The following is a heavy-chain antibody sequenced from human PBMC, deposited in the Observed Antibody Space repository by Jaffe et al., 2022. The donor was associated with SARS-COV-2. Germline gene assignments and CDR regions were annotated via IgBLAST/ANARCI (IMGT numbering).Heavy chain of an antibody. Sequence: QVQLQESGPGLVKPSETLSLTCTVSGGSISSYYWSWIRQPPGKGLEWIGYIYYSGSTNYNPSLKSRVTISVDTSKNQFSLKLSSVTAADTAVYYCARETYGGNSNWFDPWGQGTLVTVSS. CDR1: GGSISSYY. D-gene: IGHD4-17*01. CDR3: ARETYGGNSNWFDP. CDR2: IYYSGST. V-gene: IGHV4-59*01. J-gene: IGHJ5*02.